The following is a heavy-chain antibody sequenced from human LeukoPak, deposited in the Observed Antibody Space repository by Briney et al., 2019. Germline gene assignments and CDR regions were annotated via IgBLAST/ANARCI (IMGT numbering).Heavy chain of an antibody. CDR1: GHTFTSNG. CDR2: ISVDNGNT. CDR3: AAETYYDSSGYPPAN. D-gene: IGHD3-22*01. V-gene: IGHV1-18*01. J-gene: IGHJ4*02. Sequence: GASVKVSCKTSGHTFTSNGFSWVRQAPGQGLEWRGWISVDNGNTNYAQKLQGRVTMTTDTSTSTAYMELSSLRSEDTAVYYCAAETYYDSSGYPPANWGQGTLVTVSS.